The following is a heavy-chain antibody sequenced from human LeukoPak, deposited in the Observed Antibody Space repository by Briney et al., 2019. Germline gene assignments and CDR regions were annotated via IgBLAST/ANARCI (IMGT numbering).Heavy chain of an antibody. CDR1: GGTFSSYA. Sequence: SVKVSCKASGGTFSSYAISWARQAPGQGLECMGGIIPIFGTANYAQKFQGRVTITTDESTSTAYMELSSLRSEDTAVYYCARGSGWYAGPDYWGQGTLVTVSS. J-gene: IGHJ4*02. V-gene: IGHV1-69*05. CDR3: ARGSGWYAGPDY. CDR2: IIPIFGTA. D-gene: IGHD6-19*01.